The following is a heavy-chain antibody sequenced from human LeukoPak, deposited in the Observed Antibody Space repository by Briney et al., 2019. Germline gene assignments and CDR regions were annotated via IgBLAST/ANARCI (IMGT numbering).Heavy chain of an antibody. D-gene: IGHD1-26*01. V-gene: IGHV4-39*01. CDR1: GVSISGSGYY. CDR2: IYYSGNT. Sequence: SETLSLTCTVSGVSISGSGYYFGWIRQPPGRGLEWIGNIYYSGNTYYNASLESRVTISVDTSKNEFSLRLNSVTAADTAMYYCAKSGGYGLIDYWGQGTLVTVSS. CDR3: AKSGGYGLIDY. J-gene: IGHJ4*02.